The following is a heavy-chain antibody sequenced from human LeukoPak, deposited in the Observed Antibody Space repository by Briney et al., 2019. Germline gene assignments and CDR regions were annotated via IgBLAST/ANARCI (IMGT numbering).Heavy chain of an antibody. V-gene: IGHV3-21*01. CDR2: ISSSGGYI. D-gene: IGHD6-13*01. Sequence: GGSLRLSCAASGFTFSTYSMNWVRQAPGKGLEWVSSISSSGGYIFDADSVKGRFTISRDNAKNSLYLQMNSLRAEDTAVYYCARDGSSSWYGRDLYYFDYWGQGTLVTVSS. CDR3: ARDGSSSWYGRDLYYFDY. CDR1: GFTFSTYS. J-gene: IGHJ4*02.